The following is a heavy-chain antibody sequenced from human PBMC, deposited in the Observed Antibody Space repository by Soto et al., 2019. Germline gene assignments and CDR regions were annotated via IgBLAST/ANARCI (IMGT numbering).Heavy chain of an antibody. J-gene: IGHJ4*02. CDR1: GFTFTNYA. CDR3: ATRMYSPSWYSICY. D-gene: IGHD6-13*01. CDR2: IGGGSGST. V-gene: IGHV3-23*01. Sequence: EVQLLESGGGFVQPGGSLRLSCAASGFTFTNYALSWVRQAPGKGMERVSTIGGGSGSTSYADSVKGRFSISRESSNNTLYLQMSSLRADDKDLNYCATRMYSPSWYSICYGGQGTLVTVSS.